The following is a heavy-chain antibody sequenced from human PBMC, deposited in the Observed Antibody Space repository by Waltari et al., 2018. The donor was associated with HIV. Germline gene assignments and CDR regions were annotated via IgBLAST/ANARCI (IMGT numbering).Heavy chain of an antibody. CDR1: GGSVTSFY. Sequence: QVRLQESGPGLVKPSETLSLTCYVSGGSVTSFYWSWIRHVPGKCLDWIGYIDYTRVTDYKPSLTGRVSMSIQTSKNQFSRKLNSVTAADTAVYYCAGSVSGTVGYFDHWGPGTLVTVSS. CDR2: IDYTRVT. CDR3: AGSVSGTVGYFDH. J-gene: IGHJ4*02. V-gene: IGHV4-59*02. D-gene: IGHD6-19*01.